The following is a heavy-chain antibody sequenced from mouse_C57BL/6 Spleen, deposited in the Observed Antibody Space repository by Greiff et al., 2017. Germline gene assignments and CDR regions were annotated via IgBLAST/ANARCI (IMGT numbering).Heavy chain of an antibody. Sequence: ESGPGLVKPSQSLSLTCSVTGYSITSGYYWNWIRQFPGNKLEWMGYISYDGSNNYNPALKNRISITRDTSKNQFFLKLNSVTTEDTATYYCARGAYYSNYLFAYWGQGTLVTVSA. J-gene: IGHJ3*01. V-gene: IGHV3-6*01. CDR3: ARGAYYSNYLFAY. D-gene: IGHD2-5*01. CDR1: GYSITSGYY. CDR2: ISYDGSN.